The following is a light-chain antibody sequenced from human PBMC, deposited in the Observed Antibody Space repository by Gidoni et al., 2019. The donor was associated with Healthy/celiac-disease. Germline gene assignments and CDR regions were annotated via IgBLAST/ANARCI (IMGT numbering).Light chain of an antibody. CDR1: QSIGSS. Sequence: EIVLTQSPDFQSVTSKEKVTITCRASQSIGSSLHWYQQKPDQSPKLLIKYASQSFSGVPSRFSGSGSGTDFTLTINSLEAEDAATYYCHQSNSLPWTFGQGTKVEIK. J-gene: IGKJ1*01. V-gene: IGKV6-21*01. CDR3: HQSNSLPWT. CDR2: YAS.